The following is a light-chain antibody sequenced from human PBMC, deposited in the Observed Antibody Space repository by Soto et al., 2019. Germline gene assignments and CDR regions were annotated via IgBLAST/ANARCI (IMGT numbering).Light chain of an antibody. CDR3: KSYAGSNTYV. Sequence: QSVLTQPPSASASPGQSGTISCTGTKNDIGVYDFVSWYQHHPGKAPRLIIYEVVQRPSGVPDRFSGSKSGNTASLTVSGLQAADEADYFCKSYAGSNTYVFGSGTKGTVL. CDR1: KNDIGVYDF. J-gene: IGLJ1*01. CDR2: EVV. V-gene: IGLV2-8*01.